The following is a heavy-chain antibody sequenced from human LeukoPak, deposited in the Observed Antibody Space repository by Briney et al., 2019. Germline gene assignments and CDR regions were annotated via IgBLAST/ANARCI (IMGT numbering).Heavy chain of an antibody. D-gene: IGHD3-9*01. V-gene: IGHV3-30*02. Sequence: PGGSLRLSCAASGFTFSSYGMHWVRQAPGKGLEWVAFIRYDGSNKYYADSVKGRFTISRDNSKNTLYLQMNSLRAEDTAVYYCAKDYYDILTGYYIGRAPGYWGQGTLVTVSS. CDR2: IRYDGSNK. CDR1: GFTFSSYG. J-gene: IGHJ4*02. CDR3: AKDYYDILTGYYIGRAPGY.